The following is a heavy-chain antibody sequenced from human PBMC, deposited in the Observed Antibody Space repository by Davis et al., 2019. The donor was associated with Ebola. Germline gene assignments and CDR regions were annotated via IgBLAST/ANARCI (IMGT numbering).Heavy chain of an antibody. CDR1: GGSFSGYY. CDR2: IYHSGST. D-gene: IGHD1-7*01. J-gene: IGHJ3*02. V-gene: IGHV4-34*01. Sequence: PSETLSLTCAVYGGSFSGYYWSWIRQPPGKGLEWIGSIYHSGSTYYNPSLKSRVTISVDTSKNQFSLKLSSVTAADTAVYYCARTAGNWNYLKDAFDIWGQGTMVTVSS. CDR3: ARTAGNWNYLKDAFDI.